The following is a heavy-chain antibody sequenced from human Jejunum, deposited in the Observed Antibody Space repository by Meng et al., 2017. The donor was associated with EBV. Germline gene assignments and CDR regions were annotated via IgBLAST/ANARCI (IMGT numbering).Heavy chain of an antibody. J-gene: IGHJ4*02. D-gene: IGHD3-10*01. CDR3: ARGGGRPEY. Sequence: VQSQALGPVPGNLSESLSLTCTVSGVSMSNFYWSWFRQPPGKGLEWIGYIYYSVSTNYNPSLKSRVTISVDTSKNQFSLSLSSVTAADTAVYYCARGGGRPEYWGQGILVTVSS. V-gene: IGHV4-59*01. CDR2: IYYSVST. CDR1: GVSMSNFY.